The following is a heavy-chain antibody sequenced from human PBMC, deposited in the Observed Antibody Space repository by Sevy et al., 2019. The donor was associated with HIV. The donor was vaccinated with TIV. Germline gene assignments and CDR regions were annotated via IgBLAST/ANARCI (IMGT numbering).Heavy chain of an antibody. Sequence: SETLSLTCSVSGDSISGYYWNWIRQPPGKGLDWIGYLYYSGRTNYNPSLKSRVTISVDTSKNQFSLKLSSVTAADTAMYYCARGTPSYCYGMDVWGQGTTVTVSS. V-gene: IGHV4-59*01. CDR1: GDSISGYY. J-gene: IGHJ6*01. D-gene: IGHD1-1*01. CDR2: LYYSGRT. CDR3: ARGTPSYCYGMDV.